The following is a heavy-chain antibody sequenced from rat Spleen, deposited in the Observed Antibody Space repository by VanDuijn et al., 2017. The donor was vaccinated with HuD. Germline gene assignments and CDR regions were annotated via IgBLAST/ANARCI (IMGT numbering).Heavy chain of an antibody. V-gene: IGHV5-27*01. CDR2: ISTAGSNT. D-gene: IGHD1-6*01. Sequence: EVQLVESGGGLVQPGGSLKLSCAASGCIFNSYYMVWVRQAPTKGLEWVAYISTAGSNTFYRDSVKGRFTISRDNDKSTLHLQMDSLRSEDTATYYCTTWDYYDNRFDYWGQGVMVTVSS. CDR1: GCIFNSYY. CDR3: TTWDYYDNRFDY. J-gene: IGHJ2*01.